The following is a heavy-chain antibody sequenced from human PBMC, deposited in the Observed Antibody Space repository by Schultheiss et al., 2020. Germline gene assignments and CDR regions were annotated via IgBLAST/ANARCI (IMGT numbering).Heavy chain of an antibody. CDR1: GGSISSGGYS. D-gene: IGHD3-22*01. J-gene: IGHJ6*02. CDR2: IYHSGST. Sequence: SETLSLTCAVSGGSISSGGYSWSWIRQPPGKGLEWIGYIYHSGSTYYNPSLKSRVTISVDRSKNQFSLKLSSVTAADTAVYYCARDLYYDSSGYPSYYGMDVWGQGTTVTVSS. V-gene: IGHV4-30-2*01. CDR3: ARDLYYDSSGYPSYYGMDV.